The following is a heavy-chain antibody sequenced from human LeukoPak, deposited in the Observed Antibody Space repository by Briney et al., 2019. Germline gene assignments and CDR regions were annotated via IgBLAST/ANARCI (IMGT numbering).Heavy chain of an antibody. V-gene: IGHV3-74*03. CDR3: AKMEMSSSGWFGI. CDR2: INEDASTI. D-gene: IGHD6-19*01. CDR1: GFTLSRYW. J-gene: IGHJ4*02. Sequence: GGSLRLSCVASGFTLSRYWMHWVRQVPGKGLEWVSRINEDASTITYADSVKGRFTISRDNSKNTLYLQMNSLRAEDTAVYYCAKMEMSSSGWFGIWGQGTLVTVSS.